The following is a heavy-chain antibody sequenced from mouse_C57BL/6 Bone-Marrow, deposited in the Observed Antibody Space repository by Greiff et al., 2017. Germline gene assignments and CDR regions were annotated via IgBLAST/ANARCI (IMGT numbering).Heavy chain of an antibody. D-gene: IGHD2-2*01. Sequence: EVKLVESGPELVKPGASVKISCKASGYSFTDYNMNWVKQSNGKSLEWIGVINPNYGTTSYNQKFKGKATLTVDQSSSTAYMQLNSLTSEDSAVYYCASIYYGYDDLAYWGQGTLVTVSA. J-gene: IGHJ3*01. CDR3: ASIYYGYDDLAY. CDR2: INPNYGTT. CDR1: GYSFTDYN. V-gene: IGHV1-39*01.